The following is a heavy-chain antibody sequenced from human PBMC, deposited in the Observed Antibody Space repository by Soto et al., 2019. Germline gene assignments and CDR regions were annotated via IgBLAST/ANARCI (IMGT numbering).Heavy chain of an antibody. V-gene: IGHV4-39*01. D-gene: IGHD2-8*01. CDR3: ARLEGNGVRYKNWFDP. J-gene: IGHJ5*02. CDR2: IYYSGST. Sequence: SETLSLTCTVSGGSISSSSYYWGWIRQPPGKGLEWIGSIYYSGSTYYNPSLKSRVTISVDTSKNQFSLKLSSVTAADTAVYYCARLEGNGVRYKNWFDPWGQGTLVTVSS. CDR1: GGSISSSSYY.